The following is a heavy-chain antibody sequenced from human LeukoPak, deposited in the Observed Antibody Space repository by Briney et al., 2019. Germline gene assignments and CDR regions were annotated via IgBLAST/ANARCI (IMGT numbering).Heavy chain of an antibody. CDR2: ISGSGGST. Sequence: GGSLRLSCAASGFTFSSYAMTWVRQAPGKGLEWVSAISGSGGSTYYADSMKGRFTISRDNSKNTLYLQMNSLRAEDTAVYYCAKTLGYCSGGSCYSGVIDYWGQGTLVTVSS. V-gene: IGHV3-23*01. J-gene: IGHJ4*02. CDR3: AKTLGYCSGGSCYSGVIDY. CDR1: GFTFSSYA. D-gene: IGHD2-15*01.